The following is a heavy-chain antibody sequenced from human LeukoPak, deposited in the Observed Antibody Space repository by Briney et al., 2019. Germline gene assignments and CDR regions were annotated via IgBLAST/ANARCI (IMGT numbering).Heavy chain of an antibody. V-gene: IGHV3-30-3*01. CDR1: GFTFSSYA. D-gene: IGHD3-10*01. CDR3: ATRPPSYGSGSSRYFDY. J-gene: IGHJ4*02. CDR2: ISYDGSNK. Sequence: GGSLRLSCAASGFTFSSYAMHWVRQAPGKGLEWVTVISYDGSNKYYAGSVKGRFTISRDNSKNTLYLQMNSLRAEDTAVYYCATRPPSYGSGSSRYFDYWGQGTLVTVSS.